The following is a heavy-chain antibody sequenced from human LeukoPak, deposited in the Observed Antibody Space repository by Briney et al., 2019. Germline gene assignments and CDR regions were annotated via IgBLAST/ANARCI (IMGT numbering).Heavy chain of an antibody. J-gene: IGHJ6*03. CDR2: IGTAGDT. D-gene: IGHD3-10*01. CDR3: ARGSADYYYMDV. Sequence: GGSLRLSCTASGFTFSSYGMHWVRQATGKGLEWVSAIGTAGDTYYPGSVKGRFTISRENAKNSLYLQMNSLRAGDTAVYYCARGSADYYYMDVWGKGTTVTISS. V-gene: IGHV3-13*01. CDR1: GFTFSSYG.